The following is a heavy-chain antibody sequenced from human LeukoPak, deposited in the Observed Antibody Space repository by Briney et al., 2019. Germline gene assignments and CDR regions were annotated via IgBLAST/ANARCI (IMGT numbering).Heavy chain of an antibody. CDR3: ARLADTPGFFLGAFDV. Sequence: SETLSLTCTVSGGSIRNYYWSWGRQPPGKGLEWLGYIYYRGSTNFNPSLKSRVTISVDTSKNQFSLKLSSVTAADTAVYYCARLADTPGFFLGAFDVWGPGTMVTVSS. CDR2: IYYRGST. CDR1: GGSIRNYY. V-gene: IGHV4-59*08. D-gene: IGHD2-15*01. J-gene: IGHJ3*01.